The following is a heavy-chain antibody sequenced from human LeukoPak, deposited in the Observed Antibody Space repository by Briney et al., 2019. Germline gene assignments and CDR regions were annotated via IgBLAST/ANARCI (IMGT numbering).Heavy chain of an antibody. CDR3: ARAVGAVPAAISPFDY. V-gene: IGHV4-61*02. CDR2: IYTSGST. J-gene: IGHJ4*02. Sequence: SETLSLTCTVSGGSISSGTYYWDWIRQPAGKGLEWIGRIYTSGSTNYNPSLKSRVAMLIDTSKNQFSLKLNSVTAADTAVYYCARAVGAVPAAISPFDYWGQGTLVTVSS. CDR1: GGSISSGTYY. D-gene: IGHD2-2*02.